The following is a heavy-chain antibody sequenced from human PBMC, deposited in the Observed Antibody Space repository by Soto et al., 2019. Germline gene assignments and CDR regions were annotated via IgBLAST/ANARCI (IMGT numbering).Heavy chain of an antibody. D-gene: IGHD3-3*01. CDR1: GYTFTSYD. CDR2: MNPNSGNT. V-gene: IGHV1-8*01. CDR3: AREGDYDFWSGYYTGTYWFDP. Sequence: QVQLVQSGAEVKKPGASVKVSCKASGYTFTSYDINWVRQATGQGLEWMGWMNPNSGNTGYAQKFQGRVTMTKNTSISTAYMELSSLRSEVTAVYYCAREGDYDFWSGYYTGTYWFDPWGQGTLVTVSS. J-gene: IGHJ5*02.